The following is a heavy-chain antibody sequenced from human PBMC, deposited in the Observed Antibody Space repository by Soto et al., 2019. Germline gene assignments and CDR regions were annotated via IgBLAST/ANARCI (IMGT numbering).Heavy chain of an antibody. D-gene: IGHD3-10*01. CDR1: GGTFNSDA. Sequence: QVQLVQSGAEVKKPGSSVKVSCKASGGTFNSDALSWVRQAPRQGIEWMGAIIPIFDTPNYAQKFQGRVTITADKSTSTAYMELSSLRSGDSAVYYCARSGSSRPYFYGMDVWGQGTTVTVSS. V-gene: IGHV1-69*06. CDR2: IIPIFDTP. J-gene: IGHJ6*02. CDR3: ARSGSSRPYFYGMDV.